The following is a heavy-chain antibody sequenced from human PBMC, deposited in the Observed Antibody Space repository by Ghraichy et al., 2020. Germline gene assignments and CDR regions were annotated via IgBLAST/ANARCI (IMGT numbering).Heavy chain of an antibody. CDR3: ARDGNGRVEYDFWSGYYPAGMDV. J-gene: IGHJ6*02. Sequence: LSLTCAASGFTFSSYGMHWVRQAPGKGLEWVAVISYDGSNKYYADSVKGRFTISRDNSKNTLYLQMNSLRAEDTAVYYCARDGNGRVEYDFWSGYYPAGMDVWGQGTTVTVSS. V-gene: IGHV3-30*03. CDR2: ISYDGSNK. D-gene: IGHD3-3*01. CDR1: GFTFSSYG.